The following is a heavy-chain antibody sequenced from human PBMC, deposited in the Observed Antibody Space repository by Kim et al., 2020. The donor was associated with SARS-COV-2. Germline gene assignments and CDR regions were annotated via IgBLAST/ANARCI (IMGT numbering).Heavy chain of an antibody. CDR2: IYYSGST. D-gene: IGHD3-16*02. CDR3: ASSSVILRAITFAFGGVIPCAVDI. J-gene: IGHJ3*02. Sequence: SETLSLTCTVSGGSISSSSYYWGWIRQPPGKGLEWIGSIYYSGSTYYNPSLKSRVTISVDTSKNQFSLKLSSVTAADTAVYYCASSSVILRAITFAFGGVIPCAVDIWGQGTMVTVSS. V-gene: IGHV4-39*01. CDR1: GGSISSSSYY.